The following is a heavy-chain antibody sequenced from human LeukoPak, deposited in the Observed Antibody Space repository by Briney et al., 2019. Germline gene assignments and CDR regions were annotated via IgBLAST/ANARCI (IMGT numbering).Heavy chain of an antibody. CDR3: ARDQDSSGWYAGYFQH. CDR1: GFTVSSNY. CDR2: IYSGGST. V-gene: IGHV3-66*02. Sequence: PGGSLRLSCAASGFTVSSNYMSWVRQAPGKGLEWVSVIYSGGSTYYADSVKGRCTISRDNSKNTLYLQMNSLRAEDTAVYYCARDQDSSGWYAGYFQHWGQGTLVTVSS. J-gene: IGHJ1*01. D-gene: IGHD6-19*01.